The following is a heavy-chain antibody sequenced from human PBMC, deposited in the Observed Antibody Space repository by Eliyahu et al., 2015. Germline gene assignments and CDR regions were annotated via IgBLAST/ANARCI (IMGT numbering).Heavy chain of an antibody. J-gene: IGHJ4*02. Sequence: QIXLKESGPTLVKPTQXLTLXXTFSGFSLSTSGVGVGWXRQPPGKALESLALIYWDDDKRYSPSLQSRLTITKDTSKNQVVLTMTNMDPVDTATYYCAHSYDSVIDYWGQGTLVTVSS. D-gene: IGHD3-22*01. CDR3: AHSYDSVIDY. CDR1: GFSLSTSGVG. V-gene: IGHV2-5*02. CDR2: IYWDDDK.